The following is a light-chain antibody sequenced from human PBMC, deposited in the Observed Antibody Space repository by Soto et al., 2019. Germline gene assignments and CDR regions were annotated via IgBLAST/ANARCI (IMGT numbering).Light chain of an antibody. J-gene: IGLJ2*01. CDR3: QSYDDSLGGHVI. CDR2: ANT. V-gene: IGLV1-40*01. CDR1: SSYIGAGYD. Sequence: QSALTQPPSVSGAPGQRVTISCTGSSSYIGAGYDVHWYQQLPGTAPKLLIYANTNRPSGVRDRFSGSKSGTSASLAITGLQAEDEADYYSQSYDDSLGGHVIFGGGTKVTVL.